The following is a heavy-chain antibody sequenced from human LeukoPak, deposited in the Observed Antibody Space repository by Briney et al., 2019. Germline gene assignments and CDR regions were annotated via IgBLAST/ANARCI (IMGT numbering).Heavy chain of an antibody. J-gene: IGHJ4*02. V-gene: IGHV4-59*01. CDR2: IYYSGST. CDR3: ARATTVTPGDFDY. CDR1: GGSISSYY. D-gene: IGHD4-11*01. Sequence: SETLSLTCTVSGGSISSYYWSWIRQPPGKGLEWIGYIYYSGSTNYNPSLKSRVTISVDTSKNQFSLKLSSVTAADTAVYYCARATTVTPGDFDYWGQGTLVTVSS.